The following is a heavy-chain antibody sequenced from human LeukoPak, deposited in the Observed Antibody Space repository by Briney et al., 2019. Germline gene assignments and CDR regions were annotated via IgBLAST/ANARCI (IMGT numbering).Heavy chain of an antibody. D-gene: IGHD6-19*01. V-gene: IGHV3-23*01. CDR3: AKVMAGTRWPFDY. Sequence: GGSLRLSCAASGFTFSSYAMSWVRQAPGKGLEWVSAISGSGGSTYYADSVKGRFTIYRDNSKNTVDVQMKSQRAEDTAVYYCAKVMAGTRWPFDYWGQGTLVTVSS. CDR1: GFTFSSYA. CDR2: ISGSGGST. J-gene: IGHJ4*02.